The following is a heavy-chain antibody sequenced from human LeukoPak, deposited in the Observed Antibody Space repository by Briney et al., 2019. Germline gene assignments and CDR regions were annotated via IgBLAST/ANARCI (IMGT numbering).Heavy chain of an antibody. D-gene: IGHD3-9*01. CDR3: ASAYYDILGGHFDY. V-gene: IGHV4-39*07. J-gene: IGHJ4*02. CDR1: GGSISSSSYY. CDR2: IYYSGST. Sequence: SETLSLTCTVSGGSISSSSYYWGWIRQPPGKGLEWVGSIYYSGSTYYNASLKSRVTISVDRSKNQFSLKVTSVTAADTAVYYCASAYYDILGGHFDYWGQGTLVTVSS.